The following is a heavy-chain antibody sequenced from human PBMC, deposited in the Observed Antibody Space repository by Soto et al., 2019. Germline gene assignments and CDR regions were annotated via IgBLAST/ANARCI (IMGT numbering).Heavy chain of an antibody. D-gene: IGHD1-26*01. Sequence: QVQLQESGPGLVKPSGTLSLTCAVSGGSISSSNWWSWVRQPPGKGLEWIGEIYHSGSTNYNPSHTSRVTIAVEQSKNQSSLKRSSVTAADTAGYYCARVSGRYYYGMDVWGQGTTVTVSS. V-gene: IGHV4-4*02. CDR1: GGSISSSNW. CDR2: IYHSGST. CDR3: ARVSGRYYYGMDV. J-gene: IGHJ6*02.